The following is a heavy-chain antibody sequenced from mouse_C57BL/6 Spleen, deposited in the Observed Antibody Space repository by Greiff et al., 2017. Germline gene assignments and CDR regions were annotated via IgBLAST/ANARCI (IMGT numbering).Heavy chain of an antibody. J-gene: IGHJ4*01. CDR2: IRNKANGYTT. Sequence: EVMLVESGGGLVQPGGSLSLSCAASGFNFTDYYMSWVRQPPGKALEWLGFIRNKANGYTTEYSASVKGRFTISRDNSQSILYLQMDALRSEDSATYYCARYAPLAYAMDYWGQGTSVTVSS. V-gene: IGHV7-3*01. CDR1: GFNFTDYY. CDR3: ARYAPLAYAMDY.